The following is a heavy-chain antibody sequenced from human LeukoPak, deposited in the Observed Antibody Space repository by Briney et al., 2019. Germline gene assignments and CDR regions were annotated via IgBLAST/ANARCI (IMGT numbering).Heavy chain of an antibody. V-gene: IGHV3-74*01. D-gene: IGHD3-22*01. CDR1: GFTFSSYL. CDR3: ARAPSEIGGYYPEYFRH. CDR2: IKSDGST. J-gene: IGHJ1*01. Sequence: PGGSLRLSCAASGFTFSSYLMHWVRQIPGKGLVWVSRIKSDGSTNYADSVKGRFTISRDNAKNTLSLQMNSLRAEDTGVYYCARAPSEIGGYYPEYFRHWGQGTLVTVSS.